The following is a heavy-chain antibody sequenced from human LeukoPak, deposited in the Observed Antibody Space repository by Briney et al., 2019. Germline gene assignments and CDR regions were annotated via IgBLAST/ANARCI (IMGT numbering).Heavy chain of an antibody. CDR1: GFTFSSSA. CDR3: AKGPLLWD. Sequence: GGTLRLSCAASGFTFSSSAMSWVRQAPGKGLEWVSSISGSGGSPYYADSVKGRFTISRDNSKNTLYLQMNSLRAEDTAVYYCAKGPLLWDWGQGTLVTVSS. V-gene: IGHV3-23*01. CDR2: ISGSGGSP. J-gene: IGHJ4*02. D-gene: IGHD2/OR15-2a*01.